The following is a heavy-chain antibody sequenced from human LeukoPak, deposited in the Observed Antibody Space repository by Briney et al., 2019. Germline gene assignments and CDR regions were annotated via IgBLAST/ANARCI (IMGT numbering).Heavy chain of an antibody. CDR2: IYYSGST. J-gene: IGHJ4*02. Sequence: PSETLSLTCTVSGGSSSSYYWSWIRQPPGKGLEWIGYIYYSGSTNYNPSLKSRVTISVDTSKNQFSLKLSSVTAADTAVYYCARVAADEDYFDYWGQGTLVTVSS. CDR3: ARVAADEDYFDY. D-gene: IGHD6-25*01. CDR1: GGSSSSYY. V-gene: IGHV4-59*01.